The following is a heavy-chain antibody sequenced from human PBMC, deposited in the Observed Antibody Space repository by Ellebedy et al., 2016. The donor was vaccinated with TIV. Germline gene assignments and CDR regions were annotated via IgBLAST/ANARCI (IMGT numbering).Heavy chain of an antibody. Sequence: GESLKISCAASGFTFSSYDMHWVRQGTGKGLEWVSAIGTAGDTYYPGSVKGRFTISRGNAKNSLYLQITSLRAEDTAVYYCARVRFGDTAVDYWGQGTLVTVSS. CDR1: GFTFSSYD. CDR3: ARVRFGDTAVDY. CDR2: IGTAGDT. J-gene: IGHJ4*03. D-gene: IGHD2-21*01. V-gene: IGHV3-13*01.